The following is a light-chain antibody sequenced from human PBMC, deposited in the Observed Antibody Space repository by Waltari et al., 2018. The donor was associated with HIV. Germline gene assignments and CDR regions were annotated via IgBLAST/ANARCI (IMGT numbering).Light chain of an antibody. J-gene: IGLJ7*01. CDR1: ALPRKY. CDR2: EDN. Sequence: SYELTQPPSVSVSPGQTARITCSGDALPRKYAFWYQQKSGQDPVLVIYEDNRRPAGIPERFSGSRSGTMATLTISGAQVEDEGDYYCYSTDDSGNPLAVFGGGTQLTVL. CDR3: YSTDDSGNPLAV. V-gene: IGLV3-10*01.